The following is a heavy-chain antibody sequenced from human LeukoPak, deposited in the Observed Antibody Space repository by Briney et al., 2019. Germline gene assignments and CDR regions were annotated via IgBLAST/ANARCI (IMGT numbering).Heavy chain of an antibody. J-gene: IGHJ4*02. CDR1: GFTFSNAW. CDR3: ARDLSLYY. V-gene: IGHV3-30*03. Sequence: PGGSLRLSCAASGFTFSNAWMSWVRQAPGKGLEWVAVISYDGSNKYYADSVKGRFTISRDNSKNTLYLQMNSLRAEDTAVYYCARDLSLYYWGQGTLVTVSS. D-gene: IGHD3-16*02. CDR2: ISYDGSNK.